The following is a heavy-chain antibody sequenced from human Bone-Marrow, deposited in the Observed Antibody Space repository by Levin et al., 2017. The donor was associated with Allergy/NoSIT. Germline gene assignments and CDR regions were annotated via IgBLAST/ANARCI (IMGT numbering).Heavy chain of an antibody. D-gene: IGHD3-10*01. J-gene: IGHJ4*02. CDR1: GFTFSSYA. Sequence: GESLKISCAASGFTFSSYAMSWVRQAPGKGLEWVSAISGSGGSTYYADSVKGRFTISRDNSKNTLYLQMNSLRAEDTAVYYCAKPIHYYGSGSYYNSPGYWGQGTLVTVSS. CDR2: ISGSGGST. CDR3: AKPIHYYGSGSYYNSPGY. V-gene: IGHV3-23*01.